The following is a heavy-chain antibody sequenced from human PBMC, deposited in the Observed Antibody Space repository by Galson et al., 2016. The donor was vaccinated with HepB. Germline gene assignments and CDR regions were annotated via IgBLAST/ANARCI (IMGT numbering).Heavy chain of an antibody. V-gene: IGHV3-30*18. Sequence: SLRLSCAASGFTFSSYGMHWVRQAPGKGLEWVAVTAYDGSNKYYADSVKGRFTISRDNSKNTLYLQIDSLRVEDTAVYYCAKDRGGRHLWGLHGMDVWGQGTTVIVSS. D-gene: IGHD3-16*01. CDR3: AKDRGGRHLWGLHGMDV. J-gene: IGHJ6*02. CDR1: GFTFSSYG. CDR2: TAYDGSNK.